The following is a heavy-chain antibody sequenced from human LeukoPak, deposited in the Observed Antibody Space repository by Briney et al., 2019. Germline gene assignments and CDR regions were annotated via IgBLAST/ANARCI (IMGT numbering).Heavy chain of an antibody. J-gene: IGHJ4*02. V-gene: IGHV3-48*03. Sequence: PGGSLRLSCAASGFTFSSYEMNWVRQAPGKGLEWVSYISSSGSTIYYADSVKGRFTISRDNAKNSLYLQMNSLRAEDTAVYYCARDPWIQLWSSLDYWGQGTLVTVSS. CDR2: ISSSGSTI. D-gene: IGHD5-18*01. CDR1: GFTFSSYE. CDR3: ARDPWIQLWSSLDY.